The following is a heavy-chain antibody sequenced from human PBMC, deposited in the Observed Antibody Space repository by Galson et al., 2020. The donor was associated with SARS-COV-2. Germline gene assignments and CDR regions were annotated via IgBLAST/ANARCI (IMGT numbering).Heavy chain of an antibody. CDR3: ARDGYCGGDCYRVYYYGMDV. CDR1: GFTFSSYW. J-gene: IGHJ6*02. CDR2: INSDGSST. V-gene: IGHV3-74*01. Sequence: GESLKISCAASGFTFSSYWMHRVRQAPGKGLVWVSRINSDGSSTSYADSVKGRFTISRDNAKNTLYLQMNSLRAEDTAVYYCARDGYCGGDCYRVYYYGMDVWGQGTTVTVSS. D-gene: IGHD2-21*02.